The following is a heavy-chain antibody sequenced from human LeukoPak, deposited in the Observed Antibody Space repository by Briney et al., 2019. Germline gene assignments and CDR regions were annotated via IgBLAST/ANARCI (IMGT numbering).Heavy chain of an antibody. D-gene: IGHD3-3*01. J-gene: IGHJ3*02. CDR3: ARVPYDFWSGYYGAFDI. Sequence: PSQTLSLTCTVSGGSISSGSYYWSWIRQPAGKGLEWIGRIYTSGGTNYNPSLKSRVTISVDTSKNQFSLKLSSVTAADTAVYYCARVPYDFWSGYYGAFDIWGQGTMVTVSS. CDR1: GGSISSGSYY. V-gene: IGHV4-61*02. CDR2: IYTSGGT.